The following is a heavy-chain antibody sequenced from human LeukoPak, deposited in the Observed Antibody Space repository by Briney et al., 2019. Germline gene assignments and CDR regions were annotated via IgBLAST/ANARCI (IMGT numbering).Heavy chain of an antibody. J-gene: IGHJ3*02. CDR2: IGAYNGNT. V-gene: IGHV1-18*01. CDR1: GYTFTSYG. CDR3: ARAGSRYCSGGSCYIFNAMEDDFDI. D-gene: IGHD2-15*01. Sequence: ASVKVSRKASGYTFTSYGIRWVRQAPGQGLEWVAWIGAYNGNTNYAQKLQGRVTMARDTSTSTAYMELRSLRSDDTAVYYCARAGSRYCSGGSCYIFNAMEDDFDIWGQGTMVTVSS.